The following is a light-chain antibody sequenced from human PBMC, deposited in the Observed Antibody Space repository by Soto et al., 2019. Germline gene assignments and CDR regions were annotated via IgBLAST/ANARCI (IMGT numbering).Light chain of an antibody. V-gene: IGLV1-40*01. Sequence: QSVLTQPPSVSGAPGQRVTSSCTGSSSNIGAGYDVHWYQQLPGTPPKLLIYGNNNRPSGVPDRFSGSKSGTSASLAITGLQAEDEAEYYCQSYDSRLSGSVFGTGTKLTVL. CDR2: GNN. J-gene: IGLJ1*01. CDR1: SSNIGAGYD. CDR3: QSYDSRLSGSV.